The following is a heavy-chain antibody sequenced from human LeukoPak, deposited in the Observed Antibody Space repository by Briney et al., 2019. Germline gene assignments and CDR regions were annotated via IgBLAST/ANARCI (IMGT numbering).Heavy chain of an antibody. CDR3: VSLPGRAAAGGGNYYYGMDV. CDR2: INHTGST. Sequence: SETLSLTCAVYGGSLRGYYWSWIRQPPGKGLEWIGEINHTGSTNYNPSLKSRVTISVDTSKNQFSLKLSSVTAADTAVYYCVSLPGRAAAGGGNYYYGMDVWGKGTTVTVSS. J-gene: IGHJ6*04. V-gene: IGHV4-34*01. CDR1: GGSLRGYY. D-gene: IGHD6-13*01.